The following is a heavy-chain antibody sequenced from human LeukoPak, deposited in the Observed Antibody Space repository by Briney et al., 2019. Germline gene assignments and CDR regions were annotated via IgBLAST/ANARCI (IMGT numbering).Heavy chain of an antibody. CDR3: AREGIGENAPNYFDY. D-gene: IGHD3-10*01. J-gene: IGHJ4*02. Sequence: GVSLRLSCAASGFTFSSYWMHWVRQAPGKGLVWVSRINSYGSSTSYADSVKGRFTISRDNAKNTLYLQMNSLRAEDTAVYYCAREGIGENAPNYFDYWGQGTLVTVSS. CDR1: GFTFSSYW. CDR2: INSYGSST. V-gene: IGHV3-74*01.